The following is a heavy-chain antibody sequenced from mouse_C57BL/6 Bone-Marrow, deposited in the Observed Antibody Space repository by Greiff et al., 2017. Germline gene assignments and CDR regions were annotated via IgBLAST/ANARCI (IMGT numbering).Heavy chain of an antibody. J-gene: IGHJ3*01. D-gene: IGHD2-4*01. CDR3: ERSSYYDYEGFAY. CDR2: ISNLAYSI. V-gene: IGHV5-15*01. CDR1: GFTFSDYG. Sequence: EVKLVESGGGLVQPGGSLKLSCAASGFTFSDYGMAWVRQAPRKGPEWVAFISNLAYSIYYADTVTGRFTISRENAKNTLYLEMSSLRSEDTAMYYCERSSYYDYEGFAYWGQGTLVTVAA.